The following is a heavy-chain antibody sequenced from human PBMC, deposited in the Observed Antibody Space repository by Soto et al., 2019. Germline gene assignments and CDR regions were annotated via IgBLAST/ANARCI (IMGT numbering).Heavy chain of an antibody. V-gene: IGHV1-46*01. CDR3: ARVAGIAARTTDY. CDR1: GYTFTSYY. CDR2: INPSGGST. Sequence: GASVKVSCKASGYTFTSYYMHWVRQAPRQGLEWMGIINPSGGSTSYAQKFQGRVTMARDTSTSTVYMELSSLRSEDTAVYYCARVAGIAARTTDYWGQGTLVTVSS. D-gene: IGHD6-6*01. J-gene: IGHJ4*02.